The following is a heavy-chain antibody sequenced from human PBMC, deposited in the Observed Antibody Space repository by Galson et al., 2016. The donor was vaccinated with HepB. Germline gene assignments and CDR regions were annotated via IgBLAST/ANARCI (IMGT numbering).Heavy chain of an antibody. CDR1: GFGFDEFG. Sequence: SLRLSCAASGFGFDEFGMHWVRQGPGKGLKWVSGISWNSANIGYDDSVKGRFTISRDNAKNSLYLQMNSLGPADTALYYCAKAAGGSYGGDLGGNFDYWGHGILVTVSS. CDR3: AKAAGGSYGGDLGGNFDY. J-gene: IGHJ4*01. D-gene: IGHD4-23*01. CDR2: ISWNSANI. V-gene: IGHV3-9*01.